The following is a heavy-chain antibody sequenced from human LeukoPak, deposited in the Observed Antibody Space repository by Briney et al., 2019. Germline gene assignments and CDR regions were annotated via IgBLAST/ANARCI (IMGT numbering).Heavy chain of an antibody. V-gene: IGHV1-69*04. CDR2: IIPILGIA. D-gene: IGHD2-15*01. CDR3: ARDRVCSGGSCYPDY. CDR1: GGTFSSYA. J-gene: IGHJ4*02. Sequence: GASVKVSCKASGGTFSSYAISWVRQAPGQGLEWMGRIIPILGIANYAQKFQGRVTITADKSTSTAYMELSSLRSDDTAVYYCARDRVCSGGSCYPDYWGQGTLVTVSS.